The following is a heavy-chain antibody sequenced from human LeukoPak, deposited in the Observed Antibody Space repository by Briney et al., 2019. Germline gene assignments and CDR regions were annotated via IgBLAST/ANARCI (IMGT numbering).Heavy chain of an antibody. CDR1: GGTFTIYA. Sequence: GSSVKLSCKSSGGTFTIYAISWVRQAPGQGLEWMGGIIPIFGTANYAQKFQGRVTITADESTSTAYMELSSLRSEDTAVYYCARDSEGAVAGYFDYWGQGTLVTVSS. D-gene: IGHD6-19*01. J-gene: IGHJ4*02. CDR3: ARDSEGAVAGYFDY. V-gene: IGHV1-69*01. CDR2: IIPIFGTA.